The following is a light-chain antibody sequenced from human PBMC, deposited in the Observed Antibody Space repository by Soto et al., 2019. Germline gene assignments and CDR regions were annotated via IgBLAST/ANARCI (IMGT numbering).Light chain of an antibody. J-gene: IGLJ1*01. CDR2: DVT. V-gene: IGLV2-11*01. CDR1: SSDVGGYNF. Sequence: QSALTQPRSVSGSPGQSVTISCTGTSSDVGGYNFVSWYQHPPGKAPKLMLYDVTNRPSGVPDRFSVSKSDNTASLTISGLQAEDEADYYCCSYAGSDTYVFGTGTKLTVL. CDR3: CSYAGSDTYV.